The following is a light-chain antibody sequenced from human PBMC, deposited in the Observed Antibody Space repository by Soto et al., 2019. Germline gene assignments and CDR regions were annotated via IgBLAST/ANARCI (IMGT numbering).Light chain of an antibody. J-gene: IGLJ1*01. CDR2: EVR. V-gene: IGLV2-14*01. CDR3: ISYTSSITPYV. CDR1: SSDVGDHDY. Sequence: QSALTQPASVSGSPGQSITISCTGTSSDVGDHDYVSWYQQHSGKAPKLMIYEVRNRPSGVSNRFSGSKSGNTASLTISGLQAEDEADYYCISYTSSITPYVFGTGTKLTVL.